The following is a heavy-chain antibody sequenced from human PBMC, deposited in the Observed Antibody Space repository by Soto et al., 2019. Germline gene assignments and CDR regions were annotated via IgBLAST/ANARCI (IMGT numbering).Heavy chain of an antibody. CDR3: ARGPGGPDGPGDY. D-gene: IGHD2-15*01. V-gene: IGHV1-3*01. CDR1: GYTFTSYA. CDR2: INAGNGNT. Sequence: QVQLVQSGAEVKKPGASVKVSCKASGYTFTSYAMHWVRQAPGQRLEWMGWINAGNGNTKYSQKFQGRVTITRDTSASTAYMEVSSVRSEDTAVYYGARGPGGPDGPGDYWGQGTLVTVSS. J-gene: IGHJ4*02.